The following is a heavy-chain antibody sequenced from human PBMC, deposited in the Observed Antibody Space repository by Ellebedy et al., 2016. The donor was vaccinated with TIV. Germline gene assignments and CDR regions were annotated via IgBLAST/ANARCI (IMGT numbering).Heavy chain of an antibody. D-gene: IGHD2-21*02. V-gene: IGHV3-33*06. Sequence: GESLKISXAASGFNFSNYGMHWVRQAPGKGLEWVAVIWHDGSNTHYADSMKGRFTISRDDSKNTVYLQMNGLRADDTAIYYCGNCDWHGPGAWWGQGVRVTVSS. CDR1: GFNFSNYG. CDR2: IWHDGSNT. J-gene: IGHJ4*02. CDR3: GNCDWHGPGAW.